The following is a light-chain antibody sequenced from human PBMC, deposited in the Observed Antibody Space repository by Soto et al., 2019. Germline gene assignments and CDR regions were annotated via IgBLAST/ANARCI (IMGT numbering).Light chain of an antibody. J-gene: IGKJ1*01. CDR2: AAS. Sequence: VDMSQSPATLSVSRGERATLSCTASQSISINLAWYQQIPGQTPRLLIYAASTRATGIPARFRGSVSGTEFTITISSLQSKHFSFYLCLPYSNTPSPFTLGQGT. CDR1: QSISIN. CDR3: LPYSNTPSPFT. V-gene: IGKV3-15*01.